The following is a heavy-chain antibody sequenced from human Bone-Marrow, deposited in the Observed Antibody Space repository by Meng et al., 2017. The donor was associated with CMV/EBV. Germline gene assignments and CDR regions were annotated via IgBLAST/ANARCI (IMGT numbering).Heavy chain of an antibody. D-gene: IGHD3-3*01. CDR3: ARLNSFGVVII. Sequence: ACKASGGTCSSSPVSWVRQAPGHGLEWMGGIIPVSGAATYAQKFRGRVTITMDESRSTAYMELTSLGSDDTAVFYCARLNSFGVVIIWGQGTLVTVSS. J-gene: IGHJ4*02. CDR2: IIPVSGAA. V-gene: IGHV1-69*05. CDR1: GGTCSSSP.